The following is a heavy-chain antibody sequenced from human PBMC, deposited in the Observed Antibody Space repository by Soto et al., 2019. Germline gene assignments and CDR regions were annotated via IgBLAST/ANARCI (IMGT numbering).Heavy chain of an antibody. CDR3: AKDHDEDFGYDLDYFNY. V-gene: IGHV3-9*03. D-gene: IGHD5-12*01. CDR2: ISLEGGRI. Sequence: DVQLVESGGEFVHPGGSLRLSCATSGFNFDDYAMHWVRQVPGEGLEWISGISLEGGRIGYADSVKGRFTISRDNANSSLYLEMYSLRSEAMALYYRAKDHDEDFGYDLDYFNYWGRGTLVTVSS. J-gene: IGHJ4*02. CDR1: GFNFDDYA.